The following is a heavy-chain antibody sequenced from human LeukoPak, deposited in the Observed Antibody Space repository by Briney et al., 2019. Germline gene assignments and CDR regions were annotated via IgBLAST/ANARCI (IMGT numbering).Heavy chain of an antibody. CDR2: IRRKGQSYTT. CDR1: GFTFSYYI. Sequence: GGSLRLSCSASGFTFSYYILDWVRQAPGKGLEWVGRIRRKGQSYTTEYAASVKGRFTISRDDSKNSLYLRMNSLKTEDTAVYHCSRDGGEGGSSAFDIWGPGTMVTVSS. J-gene: IGHJ3*02. D-gene: IGHD1-26*01. V-gene: IGHV3-72*01. CDR3: SRDGGEGGSSAFDI.